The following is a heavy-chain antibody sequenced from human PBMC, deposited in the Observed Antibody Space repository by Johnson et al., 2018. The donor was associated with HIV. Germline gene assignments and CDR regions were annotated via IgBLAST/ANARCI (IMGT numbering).Heavy chain of an antibody. J-gene: IGHJ3*02. D-gene: IGHD1-26*01. Sequence: VQLVESGGGLVQPGGSLRLSCAASGFTISSNYMSWVRQAPGKGLEWVSVIYSGGSTYYAASVKGRFTISRDNSKNTLYFQMNSLRAEDTAVYFCAREGAWELRPGAFDIWGQGTTVTVSS. CDR2: IYSGGST. CDR1: GFTISSNY. CDR3: AREGAWELRPGAFDI. V-gene: IGHV3-66*01.